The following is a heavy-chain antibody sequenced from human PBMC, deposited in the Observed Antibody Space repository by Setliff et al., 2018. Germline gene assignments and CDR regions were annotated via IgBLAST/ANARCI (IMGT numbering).Heavy chain of an antibody. Sequence: SETLSLTCTVSGGSISSGPYYWNWFRQPAGKGLEWIGRLYSSGSTNYNPSLKSRVTISMDTSKNQFSLKVSSVTAADTAVYYCARSFSRREKFLLDYWGQGALVTVSS. J-gene: IGHJ4*02. CDR2: LYSSGST. CDR3: ARSFSRREKFLLDY. V-gene: IGHV4-61*02. CDR1: GGSISSGPYY.